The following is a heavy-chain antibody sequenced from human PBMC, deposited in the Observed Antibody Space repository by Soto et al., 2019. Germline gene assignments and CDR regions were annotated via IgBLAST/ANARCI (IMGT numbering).Heavy chain of an antibody. D-gene: IGHD3-9*01. CDR3: AATSYDILTGYYIGWFDP. V-gene: IGHV4-4*02. CDR1: GGSISSSNW. CDR2: IYHSGST. J-gene: IGHJ5*02. Sequence: PSETLSLTCAVSGGSISSSNWWSWVRQPPGKGLEWIGEIYHSGSTNYNPSLKSRVTISVDKSKNQFSLKLSSVTAADTAVYYCAATSYDILTGYYIGWFDPWGQGALVTISS.